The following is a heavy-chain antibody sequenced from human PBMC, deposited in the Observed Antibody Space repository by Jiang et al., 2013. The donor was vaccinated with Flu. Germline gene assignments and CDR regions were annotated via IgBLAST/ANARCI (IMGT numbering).Heavy chain of an antibody. J-gene: IGHJ4*02. Sequence: GSGLVKPSGTLSLTCAVSGGSISSTNWWSWVRQPPGKGLEWIGEIYHSGSTNYNPSLKSRVTISVDKSKNQFSLKLSSVTAADTAVYYCARDLCSSTSCQLYFDYWGQGTLVTVSS. CDR2: IYHSGST. CDR3: ARDLCSSTSCQLYFDY. D-gene: IGHD2-2*01. V-gene: IGHV4-4*02. CDR1: GGSISSTNW.